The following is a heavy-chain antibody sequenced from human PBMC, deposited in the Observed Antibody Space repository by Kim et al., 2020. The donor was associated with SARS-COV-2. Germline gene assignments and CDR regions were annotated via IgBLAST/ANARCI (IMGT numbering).Heavy chain of an antibody. J-gene: IGHJ4*02. V-gene: IGHV3-21*04. CDR3: AKDQGWLAMGGHHFDY. Sequence: GGSLRLSCAASGFTFSSYSMNWVRQAPGKGLEWVSSISSSSSYIYYADSVKGLFTISRDNAKNSLYLQMNSLRAEDTAVYYCAKDQGWLAMGGHHFDYWGQGTLVTVSS. CDR1: GFTFSSYS. CDR2: ISSSSSYI. D-gene: IGHD6-19*01.